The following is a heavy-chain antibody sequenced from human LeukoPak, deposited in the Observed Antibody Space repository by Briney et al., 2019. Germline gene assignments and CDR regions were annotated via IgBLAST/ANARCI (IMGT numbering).Heavy chain of an antibody. J-gene: IGHJ4*02. CDR2: INPNTGDT. D-gene: IGHD6-19*01. Sequence: ASVKVSCKAFGYTFTGYYIHWVRQAPGQGREWMGWINPNTGDTNNAQKFQGRVTMTRDTSISTAYMELSRLKSDDTAVYYCAREYSSGWYVVYWGQGTLVTVSS. V-gene: IGHV1-2*02. CDR3: AREYSSGWYVVY. CDR1: GYTFTGYY.